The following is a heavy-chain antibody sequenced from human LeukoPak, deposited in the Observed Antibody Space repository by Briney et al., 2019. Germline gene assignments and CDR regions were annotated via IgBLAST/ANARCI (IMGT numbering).Heavy chain of an antibody. CDR1: GGTFSSYA. Sequence: ASVKVSCKASGGTFSSYAISWVRQAPGQGLEWMGGIIPIFGTANYAQKFQGRVTITADESTSTAYMELSSLRSEDTAVYYCARDHVDTAMAPFDYWGQGTLVTVSS. CDR3: ARDHVDTAMAPFDY. V-gene: IGHV1-69*13. D-gene: IGHD5-18*01. J-gene: IGHJ4*02. CDR2: IIPIFGTA.